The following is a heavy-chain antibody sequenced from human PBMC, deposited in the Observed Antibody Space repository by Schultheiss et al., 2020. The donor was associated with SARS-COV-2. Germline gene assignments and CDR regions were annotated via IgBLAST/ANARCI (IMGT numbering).Heavy chain of an antibody. CDR1: GFTVSTNY. Sequence: GGSLRLSCAASGFTVSTNYMSWIRQAPGKGLEWVSAISGGANSTYYADSVKGRFTISRDNSKNTLYLQMNSLRVDDTAVYYCAADYYGDGDDAFDIWGQGTMVTVSS. CDR2: ISGGANST. CDR3: AADYYGDGDDAFDI. V-gene: IGHV3-23*01. D-gene: IGHD4-17*01. J-gene: IGHJ3*02.